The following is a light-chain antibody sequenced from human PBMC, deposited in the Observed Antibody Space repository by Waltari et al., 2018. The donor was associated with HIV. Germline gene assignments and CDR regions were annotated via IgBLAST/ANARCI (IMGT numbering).Light chain of an antibody. V-gene: IGLV2-8*01. CDR2: GVS. Sequence: QSALTQPPSASGSPGQSVSIACTGPSRYVGGYDYVTWYQQHPGKVPCLLIYGVSKRPSGVPDRFSGSKSGNTASLTVSGLQAEDEADYYCSSFAGTNNLVFGGGTKLTVL. J-gene: IGLJ2*01. CDR3: SSFAGTNNLV. CDR1: SRYVGGYDY.